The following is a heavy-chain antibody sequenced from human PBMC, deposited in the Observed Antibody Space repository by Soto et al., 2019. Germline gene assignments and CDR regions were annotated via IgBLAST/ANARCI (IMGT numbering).Heavy chain of an antibody. Sequence: PGGSLRLSCVSSGFTFSNFCIHWVRQAPGKVLVWVSRIRGDGSITNYADSVKGRFTISRDNAKNTLHVQMNSLRAEDTAVYYCAREEVAADYDSWGQGTLVTVSS. D-gene: IGHD2-2*01. V-gene: IGHV3-74*01. J-gene: IGHJ4*02. CDR1: GFTFSNFC. CDR2: IRGDGSIT. CDR3: AREEVAADYDS.